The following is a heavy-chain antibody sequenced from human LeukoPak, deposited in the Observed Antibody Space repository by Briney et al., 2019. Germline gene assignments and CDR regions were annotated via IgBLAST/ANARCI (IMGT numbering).Heavy chain of an antibody. V-gene: IGHV3-74*01. J-gene: IGHJ4*02. Sequence: GGSLRLSCAASGFTFRSYWMHWVRQAPGKGLVWVSRINSDGSSTSYADSVKGRFTISRDNAKNTLYLQMNSLRVEDSAVYYCARDQIYCNGGYCYFDYWGQGTLVTVSS. CDR1: GFTFRSYW. CDR2: INSDGSST. D-gene: IGHD2-15*01. CDR3: ARDQIYCNGGYCYFDY.